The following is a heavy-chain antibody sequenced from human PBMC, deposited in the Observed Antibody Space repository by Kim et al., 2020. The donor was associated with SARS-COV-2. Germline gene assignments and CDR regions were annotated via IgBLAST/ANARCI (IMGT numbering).Heavy chain of an antibody. J-gene: IGHJ4*02. V-gene: IGHV1-69*13. CDR3: ARGRSSYGRSYNFDY. CDR1: GGTFSSYA. CDR2: IIPIFGTA. D-gene: IGHD5-18*01. Sequence: SVKVSCKASGGTFSSYAISWVRQAPGQGLEWMGGIIPIFGTANYAQKFQGRVTITADESTSTAYMELSSLRSEDTAVYYCARGRSSYGRSYNFDYWGQGTLVTVSS.